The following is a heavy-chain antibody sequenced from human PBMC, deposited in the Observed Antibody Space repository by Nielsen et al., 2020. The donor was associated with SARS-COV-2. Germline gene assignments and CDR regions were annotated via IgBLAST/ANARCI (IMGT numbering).Heavy chain of an antibody. CDR2: IGTTGDKT. CDR3: AKISGSQQHYFDF. CDR1: GFSFSSYA. Sequence: GESLKISCAASGFSFSSYAMTWVRQAPGKGLEWVSSIGTTGDKTFYADSVKGRFTISRDNSKNTLYLQLNSLRAEDTAVFYCAKISGSQQHYFDFWGQGALVTVSS. D-gene: IGHD1-26*01. V-gene: IGHV3-23*01. J-gene: IGHJ4*02.